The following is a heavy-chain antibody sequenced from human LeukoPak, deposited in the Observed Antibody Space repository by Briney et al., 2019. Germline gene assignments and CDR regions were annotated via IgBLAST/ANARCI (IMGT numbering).Heavy chain of an antibody. CDR2: IRYNSGGT. Sequence: ASVKVSCDASGYTFSGYYIHWVRQAPGQGLEWMGWIRYNSGGTNYAQKLQGRVTMTRDTSISTVYMELSRLTSDDTAAYYCARSGYIYGLDYWGQGTLVTVSS. D-gene: IGHD5-18*01. CDR1: GYTFSGYY. CDR3: ARSGYIYGLDY. V-gene: IGHV1-2*02. J-gene: IGHJ4*02.